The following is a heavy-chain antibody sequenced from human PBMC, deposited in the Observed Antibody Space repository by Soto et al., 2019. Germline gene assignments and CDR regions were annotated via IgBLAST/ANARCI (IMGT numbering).Heavy chain of an antibody. D-gene: IGHD3-9*01. CDR2: IKQDGSEK. V-gene: IGHV3-7*01. J-gene: IGHJ6*03. CDR3: ARDLPARLRYNPMDV. CDR1: GFTFSSYW. Sequence: GGSLRLSCAASGFTFSSYWMSWVRQAPGKGLEWVANIKQDGSEKYYVDSVKGRFTISRDNAKNSLYLQMNSLRAEDTAVYYCARDLPARLRYNPMDVWGKGTTVTVSS.